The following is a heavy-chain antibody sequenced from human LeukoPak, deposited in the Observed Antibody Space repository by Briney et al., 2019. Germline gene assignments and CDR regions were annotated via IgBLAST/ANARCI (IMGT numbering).Heavy chain of an antibody. CDR2: ISYDGSNK. J-gene: IGHJ4*02. CDR3: ARGNHVLRYFDWIPLRY. V-gene: IGHV3-30*03. D-gene: IGHD3-9*01. Sequence: GRSLRLSCAASGFTFSSYGMHWVRQAPGKGLEWVAVISYDGSNKYYADSVKGRFTISRDNSKNTLYLQMNSLRAEDTAVYYCARGNHVLRYFDWIPLRYWGQGTLVTVSS. CDR1: GFTFSSYG.